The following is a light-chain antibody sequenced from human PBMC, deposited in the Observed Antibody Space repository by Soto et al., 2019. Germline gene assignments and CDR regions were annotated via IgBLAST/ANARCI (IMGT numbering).Light chain of an antibody. CDR2: DAS. Sequence: DIQMTQSPSTLSASVGYRVTITCRASQSISSWLAWYQQKPGKAPKLLIYDASSLESGVPSRFSGSGSGTEFTLTISSLQSEDFAVYYCQQSSNWPRTFGQGTKGDIK. V-gene: IGKV1-5*01. CDR3: QQSSNWPRT. J-gene: IGKJ1*01. CDR1: QSISSW.